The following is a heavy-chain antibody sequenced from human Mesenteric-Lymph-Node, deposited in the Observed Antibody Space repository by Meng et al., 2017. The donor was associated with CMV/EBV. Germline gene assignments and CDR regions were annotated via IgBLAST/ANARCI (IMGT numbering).Heavy chain of an antibody. V-gene: IGHV1-8*01. J-gene: IGHJ4*02. CDR3: ARVGQDTSSWYPFDY. CDR1: GYTFTSYD. Sequence: ASVKVSCKASGYTFTSYDINWVRQATGQGLEWMGWMNPNSGNTGYAQKFQGRVTMTRDTSISTAYMEVSRLRSDDTAVYYCARVGQDTSSWYPFDYWGQGTLVTVSS. D-gene: IGHD6-13*01. CDR2: MNPNSGNT.